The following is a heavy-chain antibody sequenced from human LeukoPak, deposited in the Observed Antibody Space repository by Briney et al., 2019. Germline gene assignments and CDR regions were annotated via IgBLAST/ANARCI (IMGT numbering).Heavy chain of an antibody. CDR1: GFTFTSSA. D-gene: IGHD3-22*01. CDR2: IVVGSGNT. Sequence: GASVKVSCKASGFTFTSSAVQWVRQARGQRLEWIGWIVVGSGNTNYAQKFQERVTITRDMSTSTAYMELSSLRSEDTAVYYCARTRRRGVGYYDSSGYLPDYWGQGTLVTVSS. CDR3: ARTRRRGVGYYDSSGYLPDY. V-gene: IGHV1-58*01. J-gene: IGHJ4*02.